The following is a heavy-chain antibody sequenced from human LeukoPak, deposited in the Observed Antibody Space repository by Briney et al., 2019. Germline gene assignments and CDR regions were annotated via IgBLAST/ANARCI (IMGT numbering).Heavy chain of an antibody. V-gene: IGHV3-23*01. CDR2: ISGSGGST. J-gene: IGHJ4*02. D-gene: IGHD5-12*01. CDR3: AKDLATIEVTYFDH. Sequence: PGGSLSLSCAASGFTFSSYAMGWVRQAPGKGLEWVSGISGSGGSTYYADSVKGRFTISRDNSKNTMYLQMNSLRAEDTAVYYCAKDLATIEVTYFDHWGRGALVTVSS. CDR1: GFTFSSYA.